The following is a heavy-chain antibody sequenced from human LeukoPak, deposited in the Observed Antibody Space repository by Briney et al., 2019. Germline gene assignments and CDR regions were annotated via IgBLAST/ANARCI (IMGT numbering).Heavy chain of an antibody. CDR2: INHSGST. CDR1: GGSFSGYY. J-gene: IGHJ6*03. V-gene: IGHV4-34*01. D-gene: IGHD3-10*01. CDR3: ARHGRGSYFEDYYYYYYMDV. Sequence: PSETLSLTCAVYGGSFSGYYWSWIRQPPGEGLEWIGEINHSGSTNCNPSLKSRVTISVDTSKNQFSLKLSSVTAADTAVYYCARHGRGSYFEDYYYYYYMDVWGKGTTVTISS.